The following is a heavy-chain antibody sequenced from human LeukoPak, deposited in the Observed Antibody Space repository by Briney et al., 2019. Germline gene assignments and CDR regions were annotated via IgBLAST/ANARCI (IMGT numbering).Heavy chain of an antibody. D-gene: IGHD3-16*01. CDR1: GFTVSSNH. J-gene: IGHJ1*01. CDR3: ASRGEYTSEYFQH. Sequence: GGSLRLSCAAPGFTVSSNHMSWVRQAPGKGLEWVSVLYVGGDTYYADSVKGRFTISRDNSKNRLYLQMNSLRVEDTAVYYCASRGEYTSEYFQHWGQGTLVTVSS. CDR2: LYVGGDT. V-gene: IGHV3-53*01.